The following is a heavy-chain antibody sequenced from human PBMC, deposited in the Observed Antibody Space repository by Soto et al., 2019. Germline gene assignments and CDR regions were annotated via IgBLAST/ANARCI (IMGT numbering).Heavy chain of an antibody. J-gene: IGHJ5*02. CDR3: TRRGFGREYRCSWDRPHNWFDP. D-gene: IGHD6-13*01. CDR2: INAGNGNT. V-gene: IGHV1-3*01. CDR1: GYTFTSYA. Sequence: ASVKVSCKASGYTFTSYAMHWVRQAPGQRLEWMGWINAGNGNTKYSQKFQGRVTITRDTSASTAYMELSSLRSEDTAVYYCTRRGFGREYRCSWDRPHNWFDPWGQGTLVTVSS.